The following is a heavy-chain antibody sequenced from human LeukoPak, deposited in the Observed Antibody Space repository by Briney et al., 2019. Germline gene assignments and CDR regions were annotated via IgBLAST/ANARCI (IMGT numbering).Heavy chain of an antibody. J-gene: IGHJ4*02. CDR1: GYDSGVSFTSHS. V-gene: IGHV5-51*01. Sequence: GESLKISCQGSGYDSGVSFTSHSIAWVRQMPGKGLEWMGIIYPGDSDTIYSPSFQGQVTISADKSISTAYLQWSSLKASDTAMYYCARWRYGDYVSDYWGQGTLVTVSS. CDR2: IYPGDSDT. CDR3: ARWRYGDYVSDY. D-gene: IGHD4-17*01.